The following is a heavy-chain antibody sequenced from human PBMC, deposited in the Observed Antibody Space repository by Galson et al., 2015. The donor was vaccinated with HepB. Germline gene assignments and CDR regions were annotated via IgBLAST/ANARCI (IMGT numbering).Heavy chain of an antibody. CDR1: GFTFDTYS. CDR2: ISGRRNYI. V-gene: IGHV3-21*01. D-gene: IGHD6-13*01. Sequence: SLRLSCAASGFTFDTYSMNWVRQAPGKGLEWVSYISGRRNYIYYADSLKGRFTISRDNAKNSQYLQMDSLRVEDTAVYFCARAGGSSWYSQFFDYWGPGTVVTVSS. CDR3: ARAGGSSWYSQFFDY. J-gene: IGHJ4*02.